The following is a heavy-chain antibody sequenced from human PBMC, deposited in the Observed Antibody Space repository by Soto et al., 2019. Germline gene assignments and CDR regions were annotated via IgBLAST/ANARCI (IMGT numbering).Heavy chain of an antibody. J-gene: IGHJ5*02. D-gene: IGHD2-15*01. CDR1: GGSISSGGYY. V-gene: IGHV4-31*03. Sequence: QVQLQESGPGLVKPSQTLSLTCTVSGGSISSGGYYWSWIRQHPGKGLEWIGYIYYSGSTYYNPSLKSRVTISVDTSKNQFSLKLSSVTAADTAVYYCARDHCSGGSCQLGGWFDPWGQGTLVTVSS. CDR2: IYYSGST. CDR3: ARDHCSGGSCQLGGWFDP.